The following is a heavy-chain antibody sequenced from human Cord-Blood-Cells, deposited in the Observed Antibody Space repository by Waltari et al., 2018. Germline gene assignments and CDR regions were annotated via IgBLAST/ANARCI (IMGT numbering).Heavy chain of an antibody. V-gene: IGHV4-34*01. Sequence: QVQLQQWGAGLLKPSETLSLTCAVYGGSFSGYYWSWIRQPPGKGLEWIGEINHSGSTNYNPSLKSRVTISVDTSKNQFSLKLSSVTAADTAVYYCARDPRSGYDYYWGQGTLVTVSS. J-gene: IGHJ4*02. CDR1: GGSFSGYY. CDR3: ARDPRSGYDYY. D-gene: IGHD5-12*01. CDR2: INHSGST.